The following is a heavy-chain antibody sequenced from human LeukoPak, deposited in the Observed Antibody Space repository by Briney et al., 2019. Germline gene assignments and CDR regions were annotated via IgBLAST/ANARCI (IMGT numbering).Heavy chain of an antibody. J-gene: IGHJ5*02. D-gene: IGHD3-16*01. CDR3: GKEGGA. CDR1: GFTFSSFT. CDR2: IGGRGGST. Sequence: GGSLRLSCAASGFTFSSFTMTWVRQAPGRGLEWVSAIGGRGGSTYYADSLEGRFTIARDNSKDMVYLQMNSLKVEDTAIYYCGKEGGAWGQGTKVTVSS. V-gene: IGHV3-23*01.